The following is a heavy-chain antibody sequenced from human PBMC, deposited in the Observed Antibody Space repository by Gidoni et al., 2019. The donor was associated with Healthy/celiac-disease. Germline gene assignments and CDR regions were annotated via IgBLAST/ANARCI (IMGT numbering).Heavy chain of an antibody. CDR2: IYYSGST. D-gene: IGHD2-2*01. CDR1: GGSITSSSYY. Sequence: QLQLQESGPGLVKPSETLSLTCTVSGGSITSSSYYWGWIRQPPGKGLEWIGSIYYSGSTYYNPSLKSRVTISVDTSKNQFSLKLSSVTAADTAVYYCARHLRGVVALFYFDYWGQGTLVTVSS. CDR3: ARHLRGVVALFYFDY. V-gene: IGHV4-39*01. J-gene: IGHJ4*02.